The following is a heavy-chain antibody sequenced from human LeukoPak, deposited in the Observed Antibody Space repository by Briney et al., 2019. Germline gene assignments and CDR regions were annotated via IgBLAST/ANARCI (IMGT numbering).Heavy chain of an antibody. Sequence: ASVKVSCKASGYTFTSYDINWVRQATGQGLEWMGWMNPNSGNTGYARKFQGRVTMTRNTSISTAYMGLSSLRSEDTAVYYCARVGSHRGIDYWGQGTLVTVSS. CDR2: MNPNSGNT. CDR3: ARVGSHRGIDY. V-gene: IGHV1-8*01. CDR1: GYTFTSYD. D-gene: IGHD2-15*01. J-gene: IGHJ4*02.